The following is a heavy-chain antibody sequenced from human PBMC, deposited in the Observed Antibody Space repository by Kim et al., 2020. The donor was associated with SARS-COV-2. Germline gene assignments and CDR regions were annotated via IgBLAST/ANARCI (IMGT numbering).Heavy chain of an antibody. Sequence: TVQGRFTITRDTAASRAYMELSSLRSEDTAVYYCARVRTQHIVVASFDPWGQGTLVTVSS. D-gene: IGHD2-2*01. J-gene: IGHJ5*02. CDR3: ARVRTQHIVVASFDP. V-gene: IGHV1-3*01.